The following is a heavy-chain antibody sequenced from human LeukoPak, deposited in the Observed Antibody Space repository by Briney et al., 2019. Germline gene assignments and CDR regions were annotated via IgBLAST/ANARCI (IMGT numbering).Heavy chain of an antibody. D-gene: IGHD4-17*01. V-gene: IGHV1-69*13. Sequence: EASVKVSRKASGGTFSSYAISWVRQAPGQGLEWMGGIIPIFGTAYYAQKFQGRVTITADESTSTAYMELSSLRSEDTAVYYCARGYGDYVFYFDYWGQGTLVTVSS. CDR1: GGTFSSYA. J-gene: IGHJ4*02. CDR3: ARGYGDYVFYFDY. CDR2: IIPIFGTA.